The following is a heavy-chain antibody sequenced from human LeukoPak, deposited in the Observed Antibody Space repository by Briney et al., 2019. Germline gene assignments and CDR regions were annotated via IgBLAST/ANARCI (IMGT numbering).Heavy chain of an antibody. Sequence: GGSLRLSCAASGFTVSSNYMSWVRQAPGKGLEWVSVIYSGGSTYYADSVKGRFTISRDNSKNTLYLQMNSLRAEDTAVYYCAKDGELWFGELLYWYFDLWGRGTLVTVSS. V-gene: IGHV3-66*01. CDR3: AKDGELWFGELLYWYFDL. CDR1: GFTVSSNY. J-gene: IGHJ2*01. CDR2: IYSGGST. D-gene: IGHD3-10*01.